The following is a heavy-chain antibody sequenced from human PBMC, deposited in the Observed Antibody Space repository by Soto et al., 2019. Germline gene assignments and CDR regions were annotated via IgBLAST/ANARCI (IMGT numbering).Heavy chain of an antibody. CDR1: GFPFSNNY. V-gene: IGHV3-53*01. D-gene: IGHD3-22*01. CDR2: IYSSGST. CDR3: ASGPSGNMIVG. J-gene: IGHJ1*01. Sequence: PXACLRLSCAASGFPFSNNYRSWVRPHPGKGLEWVSIIYSSGSTYYADSVKGRFTISRDNSKNTLYLQMNSLRAEDTAVYYCASGPSGNMIVGRDQGTLVTVSS.